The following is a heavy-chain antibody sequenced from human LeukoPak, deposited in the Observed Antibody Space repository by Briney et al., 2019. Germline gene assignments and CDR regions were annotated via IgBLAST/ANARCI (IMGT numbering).Heavy chain of an antibody. CDR3: ATGEHSVVAARYTFDY. V-gene: IGHV1-24*01. CDR1: GYTLIELS. Sequence: ASVKVSCKVSGYTLIELSMHWVRQAPGKGLEWMGGFDPEDGETIYAQKFQGRVTMTEDTSTDTAYMELSSLRSEDTAVYYCATGEHSVVAARYTFDYWGQGTLVTVSS. J-gene: IGHJ4*02. CDR2: FDPEDGET. D-gene: IGHD6-6*01.